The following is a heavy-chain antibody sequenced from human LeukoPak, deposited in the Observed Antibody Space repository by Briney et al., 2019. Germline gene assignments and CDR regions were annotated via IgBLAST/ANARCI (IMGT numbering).Heavy chain of an antibody. J-gene: IGHJ3*02. CDR3: ARRAREYSHDAFDI. Sequence: ASVKVSCKASGYTFTDYYMHWVRQAPGQGLEWMGWINPNSRGTDSAQKFQGRFSMTRDTSISTAYMELSRLRSDDTAVYYCARRAREYSHDAFDIWGQGTMVTVSS. CDR1: GYTFTDYY. D-gene: IGHD5-18*01. V-gene: IGHV1-2*02. CDR2: INPNSRGT.